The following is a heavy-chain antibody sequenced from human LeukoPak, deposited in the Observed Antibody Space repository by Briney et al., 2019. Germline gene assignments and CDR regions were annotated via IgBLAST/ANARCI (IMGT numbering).Heavy chain of an antibody. CDR2: ISYDGSNK. CDR1: GFTFSSYA. V-gene: IGHV3-30-3*01. D-gene: IGHD4-17*01. Sequence: GGSLRLSCAASGFTFSSYAMSWVRQAPGKGLEWVAVISYDGSNKYYADSVKGRFTISRDNSKNTLYLQMNSLRAEDTAVYYCARPKTTIRGLYYFDYWGQGTLVTVSS. J-gene: IGHJ4*02. CDR3: ARPKTTIRGLYYFDY.